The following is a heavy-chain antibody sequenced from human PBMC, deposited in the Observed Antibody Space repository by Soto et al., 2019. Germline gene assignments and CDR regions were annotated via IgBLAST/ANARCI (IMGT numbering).Heavy chain of an antibody. CDR3: AKGIHSSGWYYIDY. Sequence: SLRLSCAASGFTFSSYGMHWVRQAPGKGLEWVAVISYDGSNKYYADSVKGRFTISRDNSKNTLYLQMNSLRAEDTAVYYCAKGIHSSGWYYIDYRGQGTRVTVSS. J-gene: IGHJ4*02. CDR2: ISYDGSNK. D-gene: IGHD6-19*01. CDR1: GFTFSSYG. V-gene: IGHV3-30*18.